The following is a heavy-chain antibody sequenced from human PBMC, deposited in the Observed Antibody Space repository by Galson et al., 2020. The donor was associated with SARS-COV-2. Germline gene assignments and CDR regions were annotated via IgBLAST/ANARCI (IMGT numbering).Heavy chain of an antibody. J-gene: IGHJ4*02. CDR2: IRSQTYDATT. V-gene: IGHV3-49*03. D-gene: IGHD1-1*01. CDR1: GFTFDDYA. CDR3: ARGRLWGFPDYYFDY. Sequence: GESLKISCTASGFTFDDYAMSWFRQAPGKGLEWVGFIRSQTYDATTEYAASVKGRFTISRDDSTRVAYLQMNSLKIEDTAVYFCARGRLWGFPDYYFDYWGQGALVTVSS.